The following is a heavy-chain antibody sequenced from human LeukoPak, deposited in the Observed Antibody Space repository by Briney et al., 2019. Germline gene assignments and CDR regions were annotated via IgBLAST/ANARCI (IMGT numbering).Heavy chain of an antibody. CDR3: ATLEIGDYYFDY. Sequence: PSETLSLTCTVSGGSISSRPYYWGWVRQPPGKGLEWIGSISYSGSIHYNPSLKSRVTISVDTSKNHFSLRLSSGTAADTAVYYCATLEIGDYYFDYWGQGTLVTVSS. CDR2: ISYSGSI. D-gene: IGHD3-16*01. J-gene: IGHJ4*02. V-gene: IGHV4-39*01. CDR1: GGSISSRPYY.